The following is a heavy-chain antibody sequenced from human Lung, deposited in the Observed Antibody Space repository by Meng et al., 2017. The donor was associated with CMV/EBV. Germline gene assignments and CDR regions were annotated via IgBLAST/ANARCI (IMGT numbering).Heavy chain of an antibody. CDR1: GYTFTSYD. CDR3: ARVYTCRDDFWRNCYYYGMDV. Sequence: ASVXVSCKASGYTFTSYDINWVRQATGQGLEWMGWMNPNSGNTGYAQKFQGRVTITRNTSISTAYMELSSLRSEDTAMYYCARVYTCRDDFWRNCYYYGMDVWGQGTTVTVSS. V-gene: IGHV1-8*03. D-gene: IGHD3-3*01. CDR2: MNPNSGNT. J-gene: IGHJ6*02.